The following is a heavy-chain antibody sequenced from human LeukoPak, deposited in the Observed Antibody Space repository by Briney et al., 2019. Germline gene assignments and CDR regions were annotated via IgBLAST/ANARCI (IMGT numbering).Heavy chain of an antibody. J-gene: IGHJ4*02. CDR2: IYPGDSDT. Sequence: GESLKISCKGSGYSFTSYWIGWVRQMPGKGLEWMAIIYPGDSDTRYSPSFQGQVTISADKSISTAYLQWSSLKASDTAMYYCARGPTPQGVGAELDYWGQGTLVTVSS. D-gene: IGHD1-26*01. V-gene: IGHV5-51*01. CDR3: ARGPTPQGVGAELDY. CDR1: GYSFTSYW.